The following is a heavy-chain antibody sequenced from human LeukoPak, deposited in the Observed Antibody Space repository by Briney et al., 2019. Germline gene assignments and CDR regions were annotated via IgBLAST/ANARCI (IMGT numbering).Heavy chain of an antibody. V-gene: IGHV3-21*01. CDR3: ARDRAGANAFDI. J-gene: IGHJ3*02. Sequence: GGSPRLSCAASGFTFSSYSMNWVRQAPGKGLEWVSSISSSSSYIYYADSVKGRFTISRDNAKNSLYLQMNSLRAEDTAVYYCARDRAGANAFDIWGQGTMVTVSS. D-gene: IGHD6-19*01. CDR2: ISSSSSYI. CDR1: GFTFSSYS.